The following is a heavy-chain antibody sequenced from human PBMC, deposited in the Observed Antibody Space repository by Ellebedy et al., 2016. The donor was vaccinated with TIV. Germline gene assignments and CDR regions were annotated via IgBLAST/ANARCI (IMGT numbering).Heavy chain of an antibody. D-gene: IGHD1-20*01. V-gene: IGHV3-7*04. CDR2: IENDGTDK. CDR1: GFTYDIFW. CDR3: ARDNWNGLASDY. Sequence: GESLKISCEVYGFTYDIFWMSWVRQAPGKGLEWVANIENDGTDKYYVDSVKGRFTISRDNARNSLYLSMTSLRAEDTAVYYCARDNWNGLASDYWGQGTLVTVSS. J-gene: IGHJ4*02.